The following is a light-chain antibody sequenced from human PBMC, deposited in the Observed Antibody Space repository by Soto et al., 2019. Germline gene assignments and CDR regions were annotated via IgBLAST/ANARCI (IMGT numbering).Light chain of an antibody. CDR1: QDITNS. CDR3: QQYDHLSLT. Sequence: DIQMTQSPSSLSASVGDRVTITCEASQDITNSLNWYQQKPGKAPNLPIFDASNLDAGVPSRFSGSGSGTYFTFTIHSLQPEDVATYYCQQYDHLSLTFGGGTKVDI. J-gene: IGKJ4*01. CDR2: DAS. V-gene: IGKV1-33*01.